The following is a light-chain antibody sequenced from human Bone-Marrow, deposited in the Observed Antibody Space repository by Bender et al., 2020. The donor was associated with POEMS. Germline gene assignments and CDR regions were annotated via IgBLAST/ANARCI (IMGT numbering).Light chain of an antibody. CDR1: IGGNA. V-gene: IGLV1-44*01. Sequence: IGGNAVNWWQQLPGTAPKLLIYGNDQRPSGVPDRFSGSKSGTSASLAITGLQSEDEADYFCSAYAGILNNFVFGGGTEVTVL. J-gene: IGLJ3*02. CDR3: SAYAGILNNFV. CDR2: GND.